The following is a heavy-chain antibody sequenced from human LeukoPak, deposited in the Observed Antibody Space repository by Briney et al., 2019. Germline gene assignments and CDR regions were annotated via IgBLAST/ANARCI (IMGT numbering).Heavy chain of an antibody. V-gene: IGHV4-34*01. CDR2: INHSGST. D-gene: IGHD3-22*01. Sequence: SETLSLTCAVYGGSFSGYYWSWIRQPPGKGLEWIGEINHSGSTNYNPSLKSRVTISVDTSKNQFSLKLSPVTAADTAVYYCARGTYYYDSSGGPEGLYYFDYWGQGTLVTVSS. CDR1: GGSFSGYY. CDR3: ARGTYYYDSSGGPEGLYYFDY. J-gene: IGHJ4*02.